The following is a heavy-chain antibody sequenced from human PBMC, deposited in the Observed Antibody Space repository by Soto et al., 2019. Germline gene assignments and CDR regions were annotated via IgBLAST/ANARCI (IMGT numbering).Heavy chain of an antibody. Sequence: QVQLVQSGAEVKKPGASVKVSCKASGYTFTSYGISWVRQAPGQGLEWMGWISAYNGNTNYAQKLQGRVTMTTDTSTSTAYMELRSLRSDDTAVYYCAREGPRGVRYFDWISHEYFQHWGQGTLVTVSS. CDR1: GYTFTSYG. V-gene: IGHV1-18*01. J-gene: IGHJ1*01. D-gene: IGHD3-9*01. CDR3: AREGPRGVRYFDWISHEYFQH. CDR2: ISAYNGNT.